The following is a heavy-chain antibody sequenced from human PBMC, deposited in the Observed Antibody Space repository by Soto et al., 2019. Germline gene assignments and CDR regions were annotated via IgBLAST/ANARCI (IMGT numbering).Heavy chain of an antibody. CDR2: INHSGST. CDR1: GGSFSGYY. D-gene: IGHD2-2*03. CDR3: ARTGERWILGYYFDY. Sequence: PSETLCLSCAVYGGSFSGYYWSWIRQPPGKGLEWIGEINHSGSTNYNPSLKSRVTISVDTSKNQFSLKLSSVTAADTAVYYCARTGERWILGYYFDYWGQGTLVTV. V-gene: IGHV4-34*01. J-gene: IGHJ4*02.